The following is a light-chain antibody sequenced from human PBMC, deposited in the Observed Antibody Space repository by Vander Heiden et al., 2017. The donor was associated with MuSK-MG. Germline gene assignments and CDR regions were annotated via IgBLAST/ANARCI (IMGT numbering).Light chain of an antibody. V-gene: IGLV1-40*01. Sequence: QSVLTQPPSVSGAPGPRVTISCTGSSSNSGAGYDVHWYQQLPGTDPKLLIYGNTNRPAGVPDRFSGAKSGTSASLAITGLQAEDEDDYICQSGDGSLVFGGGTKLTVL. CDR1: SSNSGAGYD. J-gene: IGLJ2*01. CDR2: GNT. CDR3: QSGDGSLV.